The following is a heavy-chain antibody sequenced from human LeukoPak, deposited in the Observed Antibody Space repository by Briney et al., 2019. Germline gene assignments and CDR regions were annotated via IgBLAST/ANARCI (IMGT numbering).Heavy chain of an antibody. CDR3: ARGQAASFDY. D-gene: IGHD2-15*01. J-gene: IGHJ4*02. CDR1: GFTFSSYE. CDR2: ISSSGSTI. Sequence: GGSLRLSCAASGFTFSSYEMNWVRQAPGKGLEWVSYISSSGSTIYYADSVKGRFTISRDNAKDSLYLQMNSLRAEDTAVYYCARGQAASFDYWGQGTLVTVSS. V-gene: IGHV3-48*03.